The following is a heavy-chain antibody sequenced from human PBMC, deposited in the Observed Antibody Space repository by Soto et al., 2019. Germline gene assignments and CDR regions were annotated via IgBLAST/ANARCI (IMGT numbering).Heavy chain of an antibody. CDR3: ARELLVYATGYNWFDP. D-gene: IGHD2-8*01. CDR2: IYYSGST. CDR1: GDSISSGDYY. V-gene: IGHV4-30-4*01. J-gene: IGHJ5*02. Sequence: PSETLSLICTVSGDSISSGDYYWSWIRQPPGKGLEWIGYIYYSGSTYYNPSLKSRVTISVDTSKNQFSLKLSSVTAADTAVYYCARELLVYATGYNWFDPCGQGTLVTVSS.